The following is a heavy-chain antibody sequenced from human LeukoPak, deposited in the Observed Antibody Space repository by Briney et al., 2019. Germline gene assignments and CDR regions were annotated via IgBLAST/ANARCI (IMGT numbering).Heavy chain of an antibody. D-gene: IGHD2-21*02. CDR2: ISSSSSSYI. CDR3: ARDRVTGPPFDY. CDR1: GSTFSSYS. Sequence: GGSLRLSCAASGSTFSSYSMNWVRQAPGKGLEWVSSISSSSSSYIYYADSVKGRFTISRDNAKNSLYLQMNSLRAEDTAVYYCARDRVTGPPFDYWGQGTLVTVSS. J-gene: IGHJ4*02. V-gene: IGHV3-21*01.